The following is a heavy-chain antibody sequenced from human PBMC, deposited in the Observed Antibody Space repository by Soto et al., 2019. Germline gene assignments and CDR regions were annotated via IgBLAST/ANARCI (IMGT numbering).Heavy chain of an antibody. CDR2: MNPNSGDT. CDR3: ARGLKFTTPLVRGVNPYYYYYMDV. J-gene: IGHJ6*03. V-gene: IGHV1-8*01. Sequence: QVQLVQSGAEVKKPGASVKVSCKASGYTFSSYDINWVRQATGQGLEWMGWMNPNSGDTNYPQKFQGRVTMTRNTSTATAYMELSSLRSEDTAVYYCARGLKFTTPLVRGVNPYYYYYMDVWGEGTTVTVSS. D-gene: IGHD3-10*01. CDR1: GYTFSSYD.